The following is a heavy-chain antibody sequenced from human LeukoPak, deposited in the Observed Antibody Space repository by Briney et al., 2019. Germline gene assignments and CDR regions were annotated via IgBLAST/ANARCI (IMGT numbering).Heavy chain of an antibody. J-gene: IGHJ4*02. Sequence: SETLSLTCTVSGGSISSYYWSWIRQPPGKGLEWIGYIYYSGSTNYNPSLKSRVTISVDTSKNQFSLKLSSVTAADTAVYYCARLTTVRGVIPVFDYWGQGTLVTVSS. V-gene: IGHV4-59*08. CDR2: IYYSGST. D-gene: IGHD3-10*01. CDR3: ARLTTVRGVIPVFDY. CDR1: GGSISSYY.